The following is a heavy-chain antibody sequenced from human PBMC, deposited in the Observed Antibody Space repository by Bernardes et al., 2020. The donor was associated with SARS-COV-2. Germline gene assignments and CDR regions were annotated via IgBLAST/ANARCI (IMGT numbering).Heavy chain of an antibody. Sequence: GGCLSTSSAAAEFTFSRSVMGWVRAAPGKGLEWVSTISGASGTYYADSVKGRSTISRDNSKNTVYLQMNNLRAEDTAIYYCAKGSGYRFDYWGQGTLVTVSS. CDR3: AKGSGYRFDY. J-gene: IGHJ4*02. V-gene: IGHV3-23*01. CDR2: ISGASGT. CDR1: EFTFSRSV. D-gene: IGHD5-12*01.